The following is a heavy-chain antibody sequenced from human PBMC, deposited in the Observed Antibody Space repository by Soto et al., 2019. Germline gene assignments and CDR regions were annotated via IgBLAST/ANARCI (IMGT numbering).Heavy chain of an antibody. J-gene: IGHJ6*02. V-gene: IGHV1-69*01. CDR2: IMPIVGTP. CDR3: ALGNAMDV. Sequence: QVQLVQSGAEVKMPGSSVKVSCKASGGTFSSFAINWVRQAPGQGPQWMGGIMPIVGTPNYAQRFQGRVTIITDEVTSTAYMELTSLTVEDTAVYYCALGNAMDVWGQGTTVTVSS. D-gene: IGHD7-27*01. CDR1: GGTFSSFA.